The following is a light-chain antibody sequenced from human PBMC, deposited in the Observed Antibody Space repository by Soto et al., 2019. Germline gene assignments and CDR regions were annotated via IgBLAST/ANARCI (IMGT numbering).Light chain of an antibody. V-gene: IGKV3-20*01. Sequence: EIVLTQSPGTLSLSPGERATLSCRASQSVSSSYLAWYQQKPGQAPRLLIYGASSRATGIPDRFSGSVSGTDFTLTISRREAEDVAVYYCQQYGSSSWTFGQGTKVEIK. J-gene: IGKJ1*01. CDR1: QSVSSSY. CDR2: GAS. CDR3: QQYGSSSWT.